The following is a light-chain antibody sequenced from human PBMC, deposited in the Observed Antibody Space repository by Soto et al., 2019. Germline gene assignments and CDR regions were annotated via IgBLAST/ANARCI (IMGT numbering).Light chain of an antibody. Sequence: DIVLTQSPGALSLSPGERATLSCRASQSVSSSYLAWYQQKPGQAPRLIIYGASSRATGIPDRFSGSGSGTDCTLTISRLEPEDVAVYYCQQYGSSPRTFCQGTKVDIK. CDR2: GAS. CDR1: QSVSSSY. CDR3: QQYGSSPRT. J-gene: IGKJ1*01. V-gene: IGKV3-20*01.